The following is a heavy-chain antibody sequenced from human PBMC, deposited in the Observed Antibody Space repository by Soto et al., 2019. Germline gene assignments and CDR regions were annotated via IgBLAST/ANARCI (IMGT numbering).Heavy chain of an antibody. J-gene: IGHJ6*03. Sequence: GGSLRLXCAASGFTFSSYDMHWVRQATGKGLEWVSAIGTAGDTYYPGSVKGRFTISRENAKNSLYLQMNSLRAGDTAVYYCARGGEEDYYYYYMDVWGKGTTVTVSS. CDR3: ARGGEEDYYYYYMDV. CDR1: GFTFSSYD. CDR2: IGTAGDT. V-gene: IGHV3-13*01. D-gene: IGHD2-21*01.